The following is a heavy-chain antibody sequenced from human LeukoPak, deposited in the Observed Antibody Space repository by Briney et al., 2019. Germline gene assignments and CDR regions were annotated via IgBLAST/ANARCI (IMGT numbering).Heavy chain of an antibody. V-gene: IGHV4-39*01. J-gene: IGHJ5*02. Sequence: SETPSLTCTVSCGSISSSYKYWGWVRPPPGRGLEGVGGIYYSGTTYYNPSLKSRVTISVDTSKNQFSLKLTSVTAADTAVYYCARSTASEGPTHNWFDPWGQGTLVIVSS. D-gene: IGHD2-2*01. CDR2: IYYSGTT. CDR3: ARSTASEGPTHNWFDP. CDR1: CGSISSSYKY.